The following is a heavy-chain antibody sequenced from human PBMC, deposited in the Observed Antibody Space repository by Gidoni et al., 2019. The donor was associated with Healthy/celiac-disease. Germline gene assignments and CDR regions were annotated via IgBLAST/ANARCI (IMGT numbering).Heavy chain of an antibody. V-gene: IGHV1-69*01. Sequence: VRQAPGQGLEWMGGIIPIFGTANYAQKFQGRVTITADESTSTAYMELSSLRSEDTAVYYCARLADCGGDCYPDYWGQGTLVTVSS. CDR2: IIPIFGTA. J-gene: IGHJ4*02. CDR3: ARLADCGGDCYPDY. D-gene: IGHD2-21*02.